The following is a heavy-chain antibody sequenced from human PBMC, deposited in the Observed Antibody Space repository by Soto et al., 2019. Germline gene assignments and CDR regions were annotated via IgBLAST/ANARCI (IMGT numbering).Heavy chain of an antibody. V-gene: IGHV4-34*01. Sequence: HSETLSLTCAVYGGSFSGYYWTWIRQPPGKGLEWIGEVNRRGSTNYNPSLKDRVTISVDTSKNQFSLKLTSVAAADTAIYYCGRAGDNSGYCDYWGQGIQVTVSS. J-gene: IGHJ4*02. CDR3: GRAGDNSGYCDY. CDR2: VNRRGST. CDR1: GGSFSGYY. D-gene: IGHD3-22*01.